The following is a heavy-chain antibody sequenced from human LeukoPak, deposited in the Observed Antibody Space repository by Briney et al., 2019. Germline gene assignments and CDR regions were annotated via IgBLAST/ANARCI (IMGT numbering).Heavy chain of an antibody. V-gene: IGHV3-23*01. D-gene: IGHD3-22*01. Sequence: QPGRFLRLSCAASGFTFSSYAMSWVRQAPGKGLEWVSAISGSGGSTYYADSVKGRFTISRDNSKNTLYLQMNSLRAEDTAVYYCAKDWYYYDSSGYYFDYWGQGTLVTVSS. CDR3: AKDWYYYDSSGYYFDY. CDR1: GFTFSSYA. J-gene: IGHJ4*02. CDR2: ISGSGGST.